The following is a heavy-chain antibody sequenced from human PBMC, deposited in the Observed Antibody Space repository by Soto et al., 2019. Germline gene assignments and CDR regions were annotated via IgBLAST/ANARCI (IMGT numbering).Heavy chain of an antibody. Sequence: LGESLKISGKGSGYSFTSYWISWVRQMPGKGLEWMGRIDPSDSYTNYSPSFQGHVTISADKSISTAYLQWSSLKASDTAMYYCARQNLGYCSGGRSQRLYYYGMHVCAQGTPVPV. V-gene: IGHV5-10-1*01. D-gene: IGHD2-15*01. CDR3: ARQNLGYCSGGRSQRLYYYGMHV. J-gene: IGHJ6*02. CDR1: GYSFTSYW. CDR2: IDPSDSYT.